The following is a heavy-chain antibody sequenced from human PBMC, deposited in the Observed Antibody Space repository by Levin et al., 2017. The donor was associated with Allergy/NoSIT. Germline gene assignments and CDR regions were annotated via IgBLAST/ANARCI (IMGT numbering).Heavy chain of an antibody. Sequence: ASVKVSCKASGGTFSSYTISWVRQAPGQGLEWMGRIIPILGIANYAQKFQGRVTITADKSTSTAYMELSSLRSEDTAVYYCASPVVGAKGGFDYWGQGTLVTVSS. CDR2: IIPILGIA. CDR1: GGTFSSYT. D-gene: IGHD3-16*01. J-gene: IGHJ4*02. V-gene: IGHV1-69*02. CDR3: ASPVVGAKGGFDY.